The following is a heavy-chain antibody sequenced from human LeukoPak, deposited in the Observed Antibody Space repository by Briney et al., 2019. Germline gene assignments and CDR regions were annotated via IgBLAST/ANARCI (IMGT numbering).Heavy chain of an antibody. J-gene: IGHJ4*02. D-gene: IGHD2-2*01. Sequence: SETLSLTCAVAGGSFGYFWSWIRQPPGKGLEWIGEINPSAVVHYNPSLKSRVSISIDTSKNQFSLNLNSVTAADTAIYYCATYCSVTNCHAGLDYWGQGTLVTVSS. V-gene: IGHV4-34*01. CDR1: GGSFGYF. CDR3: ATYCSVTNCHAGLDY. CDR2: INPSAVV.